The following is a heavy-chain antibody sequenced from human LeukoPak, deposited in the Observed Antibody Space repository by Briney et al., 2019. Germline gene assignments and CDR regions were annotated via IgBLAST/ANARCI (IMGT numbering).Heavy chain of an antibody. V-gene: IGHV3-74*01. CDR1: GFTFYTYG. J-gene: IGHJ4*02. CDR3: GRGFSIVPAGIPDY. CDR2: INTDGGST. D-gene: IGHD2-2*02. Sequence: PGGSLGLSCAASGFTFYTYGMHWVRQAPGKGLVWVSRINTDGGSTTYADSVKGRFTISRDNAKNTLYLQMNSLRAEDTAVYYCGRGFSIVPAGIPDYWGLGTLVTVSS.